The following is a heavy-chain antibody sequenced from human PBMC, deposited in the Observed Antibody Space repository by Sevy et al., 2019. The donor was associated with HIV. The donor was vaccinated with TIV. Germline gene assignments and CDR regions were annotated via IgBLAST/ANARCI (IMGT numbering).Heavy chain of an antibody. Sequence: SETLSLTCAVYGGSFSGYYWSWIRQPPGKGLEWIGEINHSGSTNYNPSLKSRVTISVDTSKNQFSLKLGSVTAADTAVYYCARVKFFVSRWGQGTLVTVSS. CDR2: INHSGST. J-gene: IGHJ4*02. V-gene: IGHV4-34*01. CDR3: ARVKFFVSR. D-gene: IGHD3-16*01. CDR1: GGSFSGYY.